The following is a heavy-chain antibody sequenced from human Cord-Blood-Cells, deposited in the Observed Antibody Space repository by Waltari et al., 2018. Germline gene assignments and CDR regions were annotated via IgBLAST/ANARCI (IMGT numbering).Heavy chain of an antibody. CDR3: ARANRSRDAFDI. V-gene: IGHV1-2*02. CDR1: GYTFTGYY. Sequence: QVQLVQSGAEVKKPGASVKVSCKASGYTFTGYYMHWVRQDPGQGLEWMGWINPNSGDTNYAQKLQGRVTMTRDTSISTAYMELSRLRSDDTAVYYWARANRSRDAFDIWGQGTMVTVSS. CDR2: INPNSGDT. J-gene: IGHJ3*02.